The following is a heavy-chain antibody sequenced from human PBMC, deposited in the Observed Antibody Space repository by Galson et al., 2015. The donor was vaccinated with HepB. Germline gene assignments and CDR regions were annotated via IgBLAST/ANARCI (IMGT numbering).Heavy chain of an antibody. CDR3: AKGSDSIAVAVPFDY. CDR2: ISGSGGTT. D-gene: IGHD6-19*01. V-gene: IGHV3-23*01. Sequence: SLRLSCAASGFTFSSYAMSWVRQAPGKGPEWVSVISGSGGTTYYADSVKGRFSISRDNSKNTLYVQMNSLRAEDTAVYYCAKGSDSIAVAVPFDYWGQGTLVTVSS. CDR1: GFTFSSYA. J-gene: IGHJ4*02.